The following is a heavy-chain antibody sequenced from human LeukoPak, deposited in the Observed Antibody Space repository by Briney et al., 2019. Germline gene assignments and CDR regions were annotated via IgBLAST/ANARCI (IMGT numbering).Heavy chain of an antibody. J-gene: IGHJ4*02. D-gene: IGHD2-2*01. CDR3: ARDEGYCSSTSCPGRY. V-gene: IGHV1-69*06. CDR2: IIPIFGTA. Sequence: SVKVSCKASGGTFSSYAISWVRQAPGQGLEWMGGIIPIFGTANYAQKFQGRVTTTADKSTSTAYMELSSLRSEDTAVYYCARDEGYCSSTSCPGRYWGQGTLVTVSS. CDR1: GGTFSSYA.